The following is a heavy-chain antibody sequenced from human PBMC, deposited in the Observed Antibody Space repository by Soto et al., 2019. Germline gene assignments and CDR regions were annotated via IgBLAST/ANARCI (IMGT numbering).Heavy chain of an antibody. CDR2: ISYDGSNK. J-gene: IGHJ4*02. V-gene: IGHV3-30*04. CDR1: GFTFSRHT. D-gene: IGHD3-16*02. Sequence: GALRLSCAASGFTFSRHTMHWVRQAPGKGLEWVASISYDGSNKYYADSMKGRFTISRDNSKNTLSVQMDSLRAEDTAVYYCARDRLRLGELSLLGYFDYWGQGTLVTVSS. CDR3: ARDRLRLGELSLLGYFDY.